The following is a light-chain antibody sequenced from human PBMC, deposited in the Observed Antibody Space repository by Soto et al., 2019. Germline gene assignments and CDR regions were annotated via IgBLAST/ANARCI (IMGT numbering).Light chain of an antibody. V-gene: IGKV1-39*01. CDR3: QQSFSTPYT. CDR2: TAS. J-gene: IGKJ2*01. CDR1: QRINKY. Sequence: DIQTTQSPSSLSASVGDSVTIPCRASQRINKYLNWYQQRSGRAPRLLIHTASSLHSGVPSRFSGSGSGSDFTLTISSLQPEDFATYFCQQSFSTPYTFGQGTKLEI.